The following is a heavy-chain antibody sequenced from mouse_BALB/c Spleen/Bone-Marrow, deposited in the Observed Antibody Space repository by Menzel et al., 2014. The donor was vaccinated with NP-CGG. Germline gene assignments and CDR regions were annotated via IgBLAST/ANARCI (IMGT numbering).Heavy chain of an antibody. CDR3: ARRVYYDYDGGAWFAY. J-gene: IGHJ3*01. V-gene: IGHV1-85*01. CDR1: GYTFTSYG. D-gene: IGHD2-4*01. CDR2: IFPGDGST. Sequence: QVQLKQSGAELVKPGASVKLSCEASGYTFTSYGINWVRQRPERGLEWIGWIFPGDGSTKYNEKFKGKATLTTDKSSSTAYMQLSRLTSEDSAVYFCARRVYYDYDGGAWFAYWGQGTLVTVSA.